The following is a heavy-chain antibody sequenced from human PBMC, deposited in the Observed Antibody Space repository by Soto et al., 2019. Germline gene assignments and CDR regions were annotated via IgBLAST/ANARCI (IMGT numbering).Heavy chain of an antibody. V-gene: IGHV4-30-4*01. Sequence: QVQLQESGPGLVKPSQTLSLTCTVSGGSISSGDYYWSWIRQPPGKGLEWIGYIYYSGSTYYNPSLKSRVTISVDTSKHQFSLKLSSVTAADTAVYYCARDRIVVVPAATFFDYWGQGTLVTVSS. CDR1: GGSISSGDYY. CDR2: IYYSGST. CDR3: ARDRIVVVPAATFFDY. J-gene: IGHJ4*02. D-gene: IGHD2-2*01.